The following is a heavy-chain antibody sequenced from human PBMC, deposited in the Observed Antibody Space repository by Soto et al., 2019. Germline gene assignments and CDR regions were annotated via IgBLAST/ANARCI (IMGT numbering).Heavy chain of an antibody. V-gene: IGHV3-7*01. D-gene: IGHD3-9*01. J-gene: IGHJ6*03. CDR3: ARDVTYYDILTGYIYYYYYMDV. CDR2: IKQDGSEK. Sequence: GGSLRLSCAASGFTFSSYWMSWVRQAPGKGLEWVANIKQDGSEKYYVDSVKGRFTISRDNTKNSLYLQMNSLRAEDTAVYYCARDVTYYDILTGYIYYYYYMDVWGKGTTVTVSS. CDR1: GFTFSSYW.